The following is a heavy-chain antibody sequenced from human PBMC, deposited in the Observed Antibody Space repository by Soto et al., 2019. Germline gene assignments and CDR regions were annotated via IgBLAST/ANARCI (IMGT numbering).Heavy chain of an antibody. J-gene: IGHJ6*02. CDR3: ARASPVVTDV. Sequence: GGSLRLSCAASGFTVSSNYMSWVRQAPGKGLEWVSLIYSGGSTYYADSVKGRFTISRDNSKNTLYLQMNSLRAEDTAVYYCARASPVVTDVWGQGTTVTVSS. CDR1: GFTVSSNY. CDR2: IYSGGST. D-gene: IGHD5-18*01. V-gene: IGHV3-66*01.